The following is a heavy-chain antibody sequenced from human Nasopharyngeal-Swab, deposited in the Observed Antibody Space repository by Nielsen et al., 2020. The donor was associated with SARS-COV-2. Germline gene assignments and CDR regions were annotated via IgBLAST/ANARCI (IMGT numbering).Heavy chain of an antibody. D-gene: IGHD2-21*02. V-gene: IGHV1-3*01. J-gene: IGHJ4*02. CDR1: GYTFTSYA. CDR2: VNAGNGNT. Sequence: ASVKVSCKASGYTFTSYAMHWVRRAPGQRLEWMGWVNAGNGNTQYSQKFQGRVTITRDTSASTAYMELSSLRSEDTAVYYCARVAVVTARSFDYWGQGTLVTVSS. CDR3: ARVAVVTARSFDY.